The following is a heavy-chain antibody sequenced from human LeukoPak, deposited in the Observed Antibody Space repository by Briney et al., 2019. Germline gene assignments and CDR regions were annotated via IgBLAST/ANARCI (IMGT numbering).Heavy chain of an antibody. CDR2: INSDGSST. J-gene: IGHJ3*02. Sequence: GGSLRLSCAASGFTFSSYWMHWVRQAPGKGLLWVSRINSDGSSTNYADSVKGRFTISRDNAKNTLYLQMNSLRAEDTAVYYCARGTGYSVFDIWGQGTMVTVSS. D-gene: IGHD1-26*01. V-gene: IGHV3-74*01. CDR3: ARGTGYSVFDI. CDR1: GFTFSSYW.